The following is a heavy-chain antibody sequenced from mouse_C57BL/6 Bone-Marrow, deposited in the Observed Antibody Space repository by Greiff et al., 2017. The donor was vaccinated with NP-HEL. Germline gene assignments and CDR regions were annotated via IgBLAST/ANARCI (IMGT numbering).Heavy chain of an antibody. CDR1: GYTFTSYW. Sequence: VQLVESGAELVKPGASVKLSCKASGYTFTSYWMHWVKQRPGQGLEWIGMIHPNSGSTNYNEKFKSKATLTVDKSSSTAYMQLSSLTSEDSAVYYCASYGIPYYYAMDYWGQGTSVTVSS. CDR3: ASYGIPYYYAMDY. CDR2: IHPNSGST. V-gene: IGHV1-64*01. J-gene: IGHJ4*01. D-gene: IGHD2-1*01.